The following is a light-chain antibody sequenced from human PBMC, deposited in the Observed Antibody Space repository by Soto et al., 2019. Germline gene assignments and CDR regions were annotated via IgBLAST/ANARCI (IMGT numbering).Light chain of an antibody. Sequence: QSVLTQPPSVSGAPGQRVTISFTGSSPNIGAGYDVHWYQQLPGTAPKLPIYGNSNRPSGVPDRFSGSKSGTSASLAITGLQAEDEADCYCQSYDSSLSGSVFGGGTKLTVL. V-gene: IGLV1-40*01. CDR2: GNS. J-gene: IGLJ3*02. CDR3: QSYDSSLSGSV. CDR1: SPNIGAGYD.